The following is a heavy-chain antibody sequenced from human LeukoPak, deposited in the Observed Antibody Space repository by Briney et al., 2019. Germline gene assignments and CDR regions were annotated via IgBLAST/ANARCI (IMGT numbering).Heavy chain of an antibody. CDR2: ISSSSSYI. CDR1: GFTFSSYS. J-gene: IGHJ5*02. Sequence: GGSLRLSCAASGFTFSSYSMNWVRQAPGKGLEWVSSISSSSSYIYYADSVKGRFTISRDNAKNSLYLQMNSLRAEDTAVYYCAREGVNSWFGELLSNWFDPWGQGTLVTVSS. V-gene: IGHV3-21*04. D-gene: IGHD3-10*01. CDR3: AREGVNSWFGELLSNWFDP.